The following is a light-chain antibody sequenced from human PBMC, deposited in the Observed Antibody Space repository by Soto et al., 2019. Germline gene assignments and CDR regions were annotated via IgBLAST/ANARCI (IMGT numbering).Light chain of an antibody. Sequence: QSALTQPASVSGSPGQSITISCTGTSSDVGGYDYVSWFQQHPGKAPKLILYGVSNRPSGVSSRFSGFKSGNTASLTISGLQAEDEADYHCSSYTTSTSPFGVFGGGTKLTVL. CDR3: SSYTTSTSPFGV. CDR2: GVS. CDR1: SSDVGGYDY. J-gene: IGLJ3*02. V-gene: IGLV2-14*03.